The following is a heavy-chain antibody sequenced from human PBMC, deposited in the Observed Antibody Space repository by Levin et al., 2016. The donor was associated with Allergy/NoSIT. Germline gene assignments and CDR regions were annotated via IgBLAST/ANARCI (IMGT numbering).Heavy chain of an antibody. J-gene: IGHJ3*02. CDR3: AKDQEQWLTSDAFDI. CDR2: ISGSGGST. Sequence: GESLKISCTASGFTFSNYAMSWVRQAPGKGLEWVSAISGSGGSTYYADSVKGRFTISRDNSKNTLYLQMNSLRAEDTAVYYCAKDQEQWLTSDAFDIWGQGTMVTVSS. D-gene: IGHD6-19*01. V-gene: IGHV3-23*01. CDR1: GFTFSNYA.